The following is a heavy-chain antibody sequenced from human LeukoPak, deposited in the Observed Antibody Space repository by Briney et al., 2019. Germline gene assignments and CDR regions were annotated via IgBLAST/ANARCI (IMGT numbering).Heavy chain of an antibody. V-gene: IGHV3-30*18. CDR3: AKLFIDYYDSSGYYTREFIDY. CDR2: ISYDGSNK. J-gene: IGHJ4*02. D-gene: IGHD3-22*01. Sequence: PGGSLRLSCAASGFTFSSCGMHWVRQAPGKGLEWVAVISYDGSNKYYADSVKGRFTISRDNSKNTLYLQMNSLRAEDTAVYYCAKLFIDYYDSSGYYTREFIDYWGQGTLVTVSS. CDR1: GFTFSSCG.